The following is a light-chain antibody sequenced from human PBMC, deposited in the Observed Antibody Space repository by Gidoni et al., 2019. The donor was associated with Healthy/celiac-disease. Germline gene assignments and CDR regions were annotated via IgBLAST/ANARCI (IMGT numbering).Light chain of an antibody. CDR3: QQSYSTPLFT. CDR2: AAS. CDR1: QSISSY. V-gene: IGKV1-39*01. Sequence: DIQMTQSPSSLSASVGDRVTITCRASQSISSYLNWYQQKPGKAPKLLIYAASSLQSGVPSRFSGSGSGTDFTLTISSLQPEDFATYYCQQSYSTPLFTFGPWDQSGYQT. J-gene: IGKJ3*01.